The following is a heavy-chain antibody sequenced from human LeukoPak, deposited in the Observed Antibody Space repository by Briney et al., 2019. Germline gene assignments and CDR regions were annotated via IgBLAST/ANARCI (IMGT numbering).Heavy chain of an antibody. J-gene: IGHJ4*02. CDR1: GYTFTSYA. Sequence: ASVKVSCKASGYTFTSYAMHWVRQAPGQRLEWMGWINAGNGNTKYSQKFQGRVTITRDTSASTAYMELSSLRSEDTAVYYCARASFRGGGWGGYWDQGTLVTVSS. CDR2: INAGNGNT. D-gene: IGHD6-19*01. V-gene: IGHV1-3*01. CDR3: ARASFRGGGWGGY.